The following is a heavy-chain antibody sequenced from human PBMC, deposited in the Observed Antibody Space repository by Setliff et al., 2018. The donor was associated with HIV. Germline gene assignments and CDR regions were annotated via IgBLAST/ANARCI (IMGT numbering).Heavy chain of an antibody. CDR1: GGSITTGSYY. Sequence: ASETLSLTCTVSGGSITTGSYYWSWIRQPAGQGLEWIGHIYASDSSGSTNYNPSLKSRVTTSVDTSKNQFSLKLSSVTAADTAVYYCAGGSRGYSYAYYYYYMDVWGKGTTVTVSS. V-gene: IGHV4-61*10. CDR3: AGGSRGYSYAYYYYYMDV. CDR2: IYASDSSGST. D-gene: IGHD5-18*01. J-gene: IGHJ6*03.